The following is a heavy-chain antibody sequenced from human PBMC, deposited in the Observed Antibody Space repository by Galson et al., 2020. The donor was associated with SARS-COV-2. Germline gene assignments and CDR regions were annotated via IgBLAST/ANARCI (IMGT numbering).Heavy chain of an antibody. CDR3: ATTPAYWNAARWSDAFDI. J-gene: IGHJ3*02. Sequence: ASVKVSCKVSGYTLTELSMHWVRQAPGKGLEWMGGFDPDDGETIYAHKFQGRVTMTEDTSTDTAYMELSSLRSEDTAVYYCATTPAYWNAARWSDAFDIWGQGTMVTVSS. D-gene: IGHD1-1*01. CDR2: FDPDDGET. V-gene: IGHV1-24*01. CDR1: GYTLTELS.